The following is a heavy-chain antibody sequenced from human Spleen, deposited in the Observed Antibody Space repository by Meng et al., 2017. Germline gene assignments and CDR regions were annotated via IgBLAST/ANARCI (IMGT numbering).Heavy chain of an antibody. D-gene: IGHD2-21*02. CDR2: IYFSGST. J-gene: IGHJ4*02. CDR3: ARLAGDGADFAY. V-gene: IGHV4-30-4*01. CDR1: GGSISSDDYY. Sequence: QVQLQESGPGLVKPSQTLSLTCTVSGGSISSDDYYWSWIRQPPGKGLEWIGYIYFSGSTKYNPSLKSRVTISIDTSKSQISLKLTSVTAADTAVYFCARLAGDGADFAYWGQGTLVTISS.